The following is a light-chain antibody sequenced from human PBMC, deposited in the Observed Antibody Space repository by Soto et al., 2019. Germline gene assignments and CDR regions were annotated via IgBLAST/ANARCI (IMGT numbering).Light chain of an antibody. Sequence: QSVLTQPLSASGTPGQRVTISCSGSSSNIGSNTVNWYQQLPGTAPKLLIYSNNQRPSGVPDRFSGSKSGTSASLAISGLQSEDEADYYCAAWDDSLNGHVVFGGGTKLTV. J-gene: IGLJ2*01. CDR2: SNN. V-gene: IGLV1-44*01. CDR1: SSNIGSNT. CDR3: AAWDDSLNGHVV.